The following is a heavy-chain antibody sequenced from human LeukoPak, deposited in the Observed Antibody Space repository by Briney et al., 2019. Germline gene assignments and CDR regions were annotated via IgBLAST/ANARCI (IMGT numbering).Heavy chain of an antibody. J-gene: IGHJ4*02. CDR2: IYYSGSS. CDR3: AGLGGATLDADY. V-gene: IGHV4-59*08. CDR1: GGSLSSYY. D-gene: IGHD5-12*01. Sequence: PSETLSLTCTVSGGSLSSYYWSWIRQPPGKGLEWIGHIYYSGSSNHYNPSLKSRVNISVDTSKNQFSLNLMSVTAADTAVYFCAGLGGATLDADYWGQGTLVTVSS.